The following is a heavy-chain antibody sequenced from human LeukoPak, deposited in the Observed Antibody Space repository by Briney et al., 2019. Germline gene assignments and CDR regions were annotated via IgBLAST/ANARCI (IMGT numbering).Heavy chain of an antibody. CDR2: IRFDGSNK. Sequence: PGGSLRLSCAASGFTFSSYGIHWVRQAPGKGLEWVTFIRFDGSNKYYTDSVKGRFTISRDNSKSTLYLQMNSLRVEDTALYYCAKAPELRYFDHPSYYYYMDVWGKGTPVTVSS. J-gene: IGHJ6*03. V-gene: IGHV3-30*02. CDR1: GFTFSSYG. D-gene: IGHD3-9*01. CDR3: AKAPELRYFDHPSYYYYMDV.